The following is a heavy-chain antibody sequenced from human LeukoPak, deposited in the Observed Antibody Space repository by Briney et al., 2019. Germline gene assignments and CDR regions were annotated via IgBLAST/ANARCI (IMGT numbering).Heavy chain of an antibody. CDR3: ARDNSMGDSAWWFDP. CDR2: IIPIFGTA. Sequence: SVKVPCKASGGTFSSYAISWVRQAPGQGLEWMGGIIPIFGTANYAQKFQGRVTITADKSTSTAYMELSSLRSEDTAVYYCARDNSMGDSAWWFDPWGQGTLVTVSS. V-gene: IGHV1-69*06. J-gene: IGHJ5*02. D-gene: IGHD5-12*01. CDR1: GGTFSSYA.